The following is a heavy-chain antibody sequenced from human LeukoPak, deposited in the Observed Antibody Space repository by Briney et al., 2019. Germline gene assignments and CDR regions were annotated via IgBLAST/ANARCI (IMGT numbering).Heavy chain of an antibody. J-gene: IGHJ6*03. V-gene: IGHV1-69*06. CDR1: GGTFSSYA. CDR2: IIPIFGTA. D-gene: IGHD6-6*01. CDR3: AIAARSSYYYYYMDV. Sequence: ASVKVSCKASGGTFSSYAISWVRQAPGQGLEWTGGIIPIFGTANYAQKFQGRATITADKSTSTAYMELSSLRSEDTAVYYCAIAARSSYYYYYMDVWGKGTTVTVSS.